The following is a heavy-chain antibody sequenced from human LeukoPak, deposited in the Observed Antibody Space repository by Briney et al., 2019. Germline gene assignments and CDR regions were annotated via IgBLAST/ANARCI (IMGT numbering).Heavy chain of an antibody. CDR2: INPDGNKK. V-gene: IGHV3-7*03. CDR3: ARGKGGELLGS. D-gene: IGHD1-26*01. CDR1: GLTFSSSW. J-gene: IGHJ5*02. Sequence: GGSLRLSCAASGLTFSSSWMDWVRQAPGKGLEWVASINPDGNKKYSADSVKGRFTISRDNAENSLYLQMNSLRSEDTAVYYCARGKGGELLGSWGQGALVTVSS.